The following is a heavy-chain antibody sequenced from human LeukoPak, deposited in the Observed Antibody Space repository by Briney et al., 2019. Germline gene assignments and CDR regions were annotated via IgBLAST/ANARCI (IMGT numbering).Heavy chain of an antibody. CDR1: GYTFTSYG. J-gene: IGHJ4*02. CDR2: ISAYNGNT. D-gene: IGHD3-16*01. V-gene: IGHV1-18*01. CDR3: ARARRTFGGVSFDY. Sequence: ASVKVSCKASGYTFTSYGISWVRQAPGQGLEGMGWISAYNGNTNYAQKLQGRVTMTTDTSTSTAYMELRSLRSDDTAVYYCARARRTFGGVSFDYWGQGTLVTVSS.